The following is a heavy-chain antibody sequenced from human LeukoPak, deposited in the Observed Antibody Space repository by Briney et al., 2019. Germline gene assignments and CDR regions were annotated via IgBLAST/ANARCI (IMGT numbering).Heavy chain of an antibody. CDR2: IYTSGST. CDR3: AREGLLPNGDAFDI. J-gene: IGHJ3*02. V-gene: IGHV4-61*02. Sequence: SETLSLTSTVSGGSISSGSYYWSWIRQPAGKGLEWIGRIYTSGSTNYNPSLKSRVTISVDTSKNQFSLKLSSVTAADTAVYYCAREGLLPNGDAFDIWGQGTMVTVSS. D-gene: IGHD2-21*02. CDR1: GGSISSGSYY.